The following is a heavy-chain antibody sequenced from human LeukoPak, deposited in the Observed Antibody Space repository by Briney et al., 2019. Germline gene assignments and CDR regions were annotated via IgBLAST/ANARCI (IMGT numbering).Heavy chain of an antibody. CDR3: AKRGVVIRVILVGFHKEAYYFDS. Sequence: GGSLRLSCAVSGISLSNYGMSWVRQAPGKGLEWVAGISDSGGRTNYADSVKGRFIISRDNPKNTLYLQMNSLRAEDTAVYFCAKRGVVIRVILVGFHKEAYYFDSWGQGALVTVSS. V-gene: IGHV3-23*01. CDR2: ISDSGGRT. D-gene: IGHD3-22*01. CDR1: GISLSNYG. J-gene: IGHJ4*02.